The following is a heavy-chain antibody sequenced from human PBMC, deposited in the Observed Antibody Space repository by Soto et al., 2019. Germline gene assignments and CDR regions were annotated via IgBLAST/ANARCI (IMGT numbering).Heavy chain of an antibody. D-gene: IGHD2-15*01. V-gene: IGHV1-69*01. Sequence: QVQLVQSGAEVKKPGSSVKVSCKAPGGTFSSYAISWVRQAPGQGLEWMGGIIPIFGTAKYAQKFQGRVTITADESTSTGDMELSSLRSEDTAVYYCARSQGGSSSLDIYYYYYYGMDVWGQGTKVTVSS. CDR1: GGTFSSYA. CDR2: IIPIFGTA. J-gene: IGHJ6*02. CDR3: ARSQGGSSSLDIYYYYYYGMDV.